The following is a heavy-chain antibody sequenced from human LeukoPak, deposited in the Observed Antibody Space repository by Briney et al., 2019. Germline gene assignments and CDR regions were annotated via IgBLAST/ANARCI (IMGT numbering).Heavy chain of an antibody. V-gene: IGHV1-2*02. Sequence: ASVKVSCKTSGYTFTGYHMHWVRQAPGQGLEWMGWINPNNGGTNYAQKLQGRVTMTRDTSITTAYMELSRLKSDDTAVYYCARRYCSSTSCYYFDYWGQGTLVTVSS. J-gene: IGHJ4*02. CDR1: GYTFTGYH. CDR3: ARRYCSSTSCYYFDY. D-gene: IGHD2-2*01. CDR2: INPNNGGT.